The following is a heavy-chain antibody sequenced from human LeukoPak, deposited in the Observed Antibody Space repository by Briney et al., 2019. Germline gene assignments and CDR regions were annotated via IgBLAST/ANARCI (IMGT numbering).Heavy chain of an antibody. CDR2: IYSGDSDT. J-gene: IGHJ4*02. D-gene: IGHD3-22*01. CDR3: ARSSDSGGYYDYFDY. V-gene: IGHV5-51*01. CDR1: GYSFTSYW. Sequence: GESLKISCKGSGYSFTSYWIGWVRQMPGKGLEWMAIIYSGDSDTRYRTSFQGQVTISADKSISVTYLQWSSLKASDTAMYYCARSSDSGGYYDYFDYWGQGTLVSDCS.